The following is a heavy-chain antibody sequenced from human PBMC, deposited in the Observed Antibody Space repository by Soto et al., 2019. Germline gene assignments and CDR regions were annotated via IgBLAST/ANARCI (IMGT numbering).Heavy chain of an antibody. V-gene: IGHV3-30-3*01. D-gene: IGHD2-21*01. J-gene: IGHJ1*01. CDR3: ARGAAIPSQYFQH. Sequence: QVQLVESGGGVVQPGRSLRLSCAASGFTFSSYAMHWVRQAPGKGLEWVAVISYDGSNEYYADSVKGRFTISRDNSKNTLYLQMNSLRAEDTAVYYCARGAAIPSQYFQHWGQGTLVTVSS. CDR2: ISYDGSNE. CDR1: GFTFSSYA.